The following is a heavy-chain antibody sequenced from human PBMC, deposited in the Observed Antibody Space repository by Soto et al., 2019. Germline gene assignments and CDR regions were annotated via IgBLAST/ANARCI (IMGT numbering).Heavy chain of an antibody. D-gene: IGHD3-22*01. CDR3: AKLGYYDSSPAQGY. CDR2: ISGSGGST. J-gene: IGHJ4*02. CDR1: GFTFSSYA. Sequence: VGSLSLSCAASGFTFSSYAMSWVRPAPGKGLEWVSAISGSGGSTYYADSVKGRFTISRDNSKNTLYLQMNSLRAEDTAVYYCAKLGYYDSSPAQGYWGQGTLVTVSS. V-gene: IGHV3-23*01.